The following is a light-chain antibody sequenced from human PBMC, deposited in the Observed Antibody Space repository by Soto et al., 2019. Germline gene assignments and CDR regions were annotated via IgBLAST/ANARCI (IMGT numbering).Light chain of an antibody. CDR2: DAS. J-gene: IGKJ2*01. CDR1: QSVSIY. Sequence: EVVLTQSPATLSLSPGERATLSCRASQSVSIYLAWYQQKPGQAPRLLIYDASNRATGIPARFSGSGSGTDFTLNISSLEPEDFAVYYCQHRSSWPYTFGQGTKLEIK. V-gene: IGKV3-11*01. CDR3: QHRSSWPYT.